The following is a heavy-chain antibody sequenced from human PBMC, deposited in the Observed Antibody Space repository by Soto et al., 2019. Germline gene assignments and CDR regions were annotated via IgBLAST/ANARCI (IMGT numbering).Heavy chain of an antibody. D-gene: IGHD4-17*01. V-gene: IGHV4-61*08. CDR2: IYYSGST. J-gene: IGHJ6*02. CDR3: ARVNYGNHYYYRGIDV. Sequence: SETLSLTCTVSGGSISSGGYYWSWIRQHPGKGLEWIGYIYYSGSTYYNPSLKSRVTISVDTSKNQFSLKLNSVTAADTAVYYCARVNYGNHYYYRGIDVWGQGTTVTVSS. CDR1: GGSISSGGYY.